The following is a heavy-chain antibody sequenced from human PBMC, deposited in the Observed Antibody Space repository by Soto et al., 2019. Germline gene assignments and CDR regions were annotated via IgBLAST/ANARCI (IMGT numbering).Heavy chain of an antibody. J-gene: IGHJ4*02. Sequence: EVQLMESGGGLVQPGGSLRLSCAASGFTFSSETMFWVRQAPGKGLEHISAISKNGDSTYYADSVKGRVTISRDNSKNKLYLQMGSLRAQDMAVYYCATKEGFAYWGQGTLVTVSS. CDR2: ISKNGDST. CDR1: GFTFSSET. CDR3: ATKEGFAY. V-gene: IGHV3-64*07.